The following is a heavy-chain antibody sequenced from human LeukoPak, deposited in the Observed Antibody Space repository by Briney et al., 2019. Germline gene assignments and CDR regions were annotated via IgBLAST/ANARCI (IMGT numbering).Heavy chain of an antibody. D-gene: IGHD3-22*01. CDR1: GYTFTSYG. Sequence: ASVKVSCKASGYTFTSYGISWVRQAPGQGLEWMGWISAYNGNTNYAQKLQGKVTMTTDTSTRTAYMELRSLRSDDTAVYYCARVVFDYDSSGYYGWRAFDIWGQGTMVTVSS. V-gene: IGHV1-18*01. J-gene: IGHJ3*02. CDR3: ARVVFDYDSSGYYGWRAFDI. CDR2: ISAYNGNT.